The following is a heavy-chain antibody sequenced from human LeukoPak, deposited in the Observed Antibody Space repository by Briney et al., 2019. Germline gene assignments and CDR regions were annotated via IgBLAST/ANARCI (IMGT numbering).Heavy chain of an antibody. D-gene: IGHD6-13*01. CDR3: ARDWGAAAGTHFDL. CDR1: GFTFDDYG. V-gene: IGHV3-20*01. CDR2: INWGGDSP. Sequence: GGSLRLSCAASGFTFDDYGMSWVRQVPGKGLEWVSSINWGGDSPGYADSVKGRFTISRDNAKNVLYLQMNSLRADDTALYHCARDWGAAAGTHFDLWGQGTLVTVSS. J-gene: IGHJ4*02.